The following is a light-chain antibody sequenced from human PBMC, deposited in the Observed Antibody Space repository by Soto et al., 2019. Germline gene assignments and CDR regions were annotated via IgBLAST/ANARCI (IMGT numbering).Light chain of an antibody. J-gene: IGLJ1*01. CDR1: SSNIGAGYD. CDR3: QSYDNSLSGSL. CDR2: GDS. Sequence: QSVLTQPPSVSGARGRRVTISCTGSSSNIGAGYDVHWYQQLPGTAPKLLIYGDSNRPSGVPDRFSGSKSGTSTSLAITGLQAEDEADYYCQSYDNSLSGSLFGTGTKVTVL. V-gene: IGLV1-40*01.